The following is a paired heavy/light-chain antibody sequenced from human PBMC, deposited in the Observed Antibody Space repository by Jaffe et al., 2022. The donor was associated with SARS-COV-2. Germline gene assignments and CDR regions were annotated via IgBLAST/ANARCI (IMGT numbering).Light chain of an antibody. J-gene: IGKJ3*01. Sequence: DIHLTQSPSSLSASVGDRVTVTCRASQTIDNYLTWYQQKPGKAPKLLIYAASSLQSGVPSRFSGSGSGTDFTLTISSLQPEDFATYYCQQTYSTSDTFGPGTKVDIK. CDR3: QQTYSTSDT. CDR1: QTIDNY. CDR2: AAS. V-gene: IGKV1-39*01.
Heavy chain of an antibody. Sequence: QVQLQESGPGLVKPSETLSLTCTVSGGSISRYYWSWIRQPPGKGLEWIGNIYYSGSTNYNPSLKSRVTISLDTSKNQFSLKLSSVTAADTAVYYCARRSLGHCSGDRCYAGFDPWGQGTLVTVSS. CDR1: GGSISRYY. J-gene: IGHJ5*02. D-gene: IGHD2-15*01. CDR3: ARRSLGHCSGDRCYAGFDP. CDR2: IYYSGST. V-gene: IGHV4-59*08.